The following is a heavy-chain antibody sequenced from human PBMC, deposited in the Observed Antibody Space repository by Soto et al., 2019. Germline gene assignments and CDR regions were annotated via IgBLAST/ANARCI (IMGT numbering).Heavy chain of an antibody. J-gene: IGHJ4*02. CDR2: ISYDGSNK. CDR1: GFTFSSYG. Sequence: PGGSLRLSCAASGFTFSSYGMHWVRQAPGKGLEWVAVISYDGSNKYYADSVKGRFTISRDNSKNTLYLQMNSLRAEDTAVYYCANDEKQKWAGSTPFDYWGQGTLVTVSS. D-gene: IGHD1-26*01. V-gene: IGHV3-30*18. CDR3: ANDEKQKWAGSTPFDY.